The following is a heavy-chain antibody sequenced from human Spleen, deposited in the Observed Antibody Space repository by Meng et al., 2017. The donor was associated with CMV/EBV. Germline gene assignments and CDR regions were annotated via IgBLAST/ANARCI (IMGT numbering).Heavy chain of an antibody. CDR1: GYTFTGYY. V-gene: IGHV1-2*02. D-gene: IGHD3-9*01. Sequence: ASVKVSCKASGYTFTGYYIHWVRQAPGQGFEWMGWINPNSGDTNYAQKFQGRVTMTRDTSISTAYMELTRLRFDDTAVYFCARKGYDALTGYYSFDYWGQGTLVTVSS. CDR3: ARKGYDALTGYYSFDY. CDR2: INPNSGDT. J-gene: IGHJ4*02.